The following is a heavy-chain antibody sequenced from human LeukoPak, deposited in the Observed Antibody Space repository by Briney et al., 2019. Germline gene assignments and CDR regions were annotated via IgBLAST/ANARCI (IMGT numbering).Heavy chain of an antibody. CDR3: ARVLEYYDFWSGDAFDI. V-gene: IGHV1-8*01. Sequence: ASVKVSCKASGYTFTSYDINWVRQATGQGLEWMGWMNPNSGNTGYAQKFQGRVTMTRNTSISTAYMELSSLRSEDTAVYYCARVLEYYDFWSGDAFDIWGQGTLVTVSS. CDR2: MNPNSGNT. J-gene: IGHJ4*02. D-gene: IGHD3-3*01. CDR1: GYTFTSYD.